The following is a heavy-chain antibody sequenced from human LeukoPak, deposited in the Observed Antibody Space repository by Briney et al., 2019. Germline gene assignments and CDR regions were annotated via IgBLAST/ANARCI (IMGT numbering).Heavy chain of an antibody. Sequence: SETLSLTCTVSGGSISSYYWSWIRQPPGKGLEWIGYIYYSGSTNYNPSLKSRVTISVDTSKNQFSLKLSSVTAADTAVCYCARYVHYDILTGYMGGFDYWGQGTLVTVSS. CDR2: IYYSGST. V-gene: IGHV4-59*01. CDR1: GGSISSYY. D-gene: IGHD3-9*01. CDR3: ARYVHYDILTGYMGGFDY. J-gene: IGHJ4*02.